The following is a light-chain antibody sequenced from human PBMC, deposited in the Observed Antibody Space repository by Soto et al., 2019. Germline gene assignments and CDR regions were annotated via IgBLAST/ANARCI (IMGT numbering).Light chain of an antibody. CDR1: QSISNY. CDR3: QQSYSYPRG. V-gene: IGKV1-39*01. Sequence: DIQMSQSPSSLSASVGDRVTITCRASQSISNYLNWYQQKPGKAPKLLVYTASSLQSGVPSRFSASGSGTDFTLTISSLQPDDFATYYCQQSYSYPRGFGQGTKLDVK. J-gene: IGKJ2*03. CDR2: TAS.